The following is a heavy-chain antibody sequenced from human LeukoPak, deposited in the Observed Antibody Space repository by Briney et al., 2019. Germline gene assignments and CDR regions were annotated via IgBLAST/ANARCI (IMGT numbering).Heavy chain of an antibody. V-gene: IGHV4-34*01. D-gene: IGHD3-10*01. CDR3: ARVAGYGSGSYYNPSRPFDY. CDR2: INHSGST. CDR1: GGSFSGYY. J-gene: IGHJ4*02. Sequence: SETLSLTCAVYGGSFSGYYWSWIRQPPGKGLEWIGEINHSGSTNYNPSLKSRVTISVDTSKNQFSLKLSSVTAADTAVYYCARVAGYGSGSYYNPSRPFDYWGQGTLVTVSS.